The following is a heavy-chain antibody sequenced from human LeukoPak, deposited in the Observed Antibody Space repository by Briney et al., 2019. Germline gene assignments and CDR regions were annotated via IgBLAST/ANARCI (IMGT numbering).Heavy chain of an antibody. CDR3: ARGAGELSSTGDY. V-gene: IGHV3-74*01. Sequence: GGSLRLSCAASGFTFSNYWMHWVRQAPGKELVWVSRINSDVSSTYYADSVKGRFTISRDNAKNTLYLQMNSLRVEDTALYYCARGAGELSSTGDYWGQGTLVTVSS. CDR1: GFTFSNYW. CDR2: INSDVSST. J-gene: IGHJ4*02. D-gene: IGHD3-16*02.